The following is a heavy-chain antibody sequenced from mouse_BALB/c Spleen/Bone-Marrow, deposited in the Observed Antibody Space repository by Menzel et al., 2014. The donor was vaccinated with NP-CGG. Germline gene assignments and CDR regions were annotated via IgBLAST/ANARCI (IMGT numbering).Heavy chain of an antibody. CDR1: GFSLTGYG. V-gene: IGHV2-6-7*01. D-gene: IGHD2-4*01. CDR2: IWGDGST. Sequence: VQRVESGPGLVAPSQSLSITCTVSGFSLTGYGVSWVRQPPGKGLEWLGMIWGDGSTDYNSALKSRLSIGKDNSKSQVFLKMNSLQTDDTARYYCARDSFLITRALDYWGQGTSVTVSS. J-gene: IGHJ4*01. CDR3: ARDSFLITRALDY.